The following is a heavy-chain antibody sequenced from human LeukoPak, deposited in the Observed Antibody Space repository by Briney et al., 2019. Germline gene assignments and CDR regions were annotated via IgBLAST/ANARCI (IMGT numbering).Heavy chain of an antibody. D-gene: IGHD1-26*01. CDR1: GFTFDDYA. CDR2: ISWNSGSI. Sequence: PGGSLRLSCAASGFTFDDYAMHWVRQAPGKGLEWVSGISWNSGSIGYADSVKGRFTISRDNAKNSLYLQMNSLRAEDMALYYCAKDTLVGATTGAFDIWGQGTMVTVSS. V-gene: IGHV3-9*03. CDR3: AKDTLVGATTGAFDI. J-gene: IGHJ3*02.